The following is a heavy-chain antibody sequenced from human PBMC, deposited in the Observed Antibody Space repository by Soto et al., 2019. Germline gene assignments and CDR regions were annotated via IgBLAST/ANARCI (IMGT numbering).Heavy chain of an antibody. CDR1: GGAISSGGYY. Sequence: SETLSLTCTVSGGAISSGGYYWSWIRQHPGKGLEWIGYIYYSGSTYYNPSLKSRVTISVDTSKNQFSLKLSSVTAADTAVYYCARDPSGLEMTFDIWGQGTMVTVSS. CDR3: ARDPSGLEMTFDI. J-gene: IGHJ3*02. D-gene: IGHD1-1*01. V-gene: IGHV4-31*03. CDR2: IYYSGST.